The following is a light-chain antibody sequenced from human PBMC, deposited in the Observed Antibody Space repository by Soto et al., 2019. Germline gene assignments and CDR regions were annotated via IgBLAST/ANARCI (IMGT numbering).Light chain of an antibody. V-gene: IGKV3-11*02. CDR2: GAS. CDR3: HQRTNWPSIT. CDR1: QSVSNY. Sequence: EIVLTQSPATLSLSPGETATLSCRASQSVSNYLAWYQHKPGQAPRLLIYGASNRATGVSAMIRGSGSGRDFSLTINSLEPEDSAVYYCHQRTNWPSITFGQGTRLEI. J-gene: IGKJ5*01.